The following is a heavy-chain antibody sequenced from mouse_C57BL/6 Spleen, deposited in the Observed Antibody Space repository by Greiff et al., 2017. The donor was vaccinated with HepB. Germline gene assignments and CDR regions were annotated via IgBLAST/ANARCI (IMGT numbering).Heavy chain of an antibody. CDR3: ARNYYCNGWFAY. V-gene: IGHV1-69*01. CDR2: IDPADSYT. Sequence: QVQLQQPGAELVMPGASVKLSCKASGYTFTSYWMHWVKQRPGQGLEWIGEIDPADSYTNYNKKFKGKSTLTVDKSSSTAYMQLSSLTSEDSAVYYCARNYYCNGWFAYWGQGTMLTVS. CDR1: GYTFTSYW. J-gene: IGHJ3*01. D-gene: IGHD2-1*01.